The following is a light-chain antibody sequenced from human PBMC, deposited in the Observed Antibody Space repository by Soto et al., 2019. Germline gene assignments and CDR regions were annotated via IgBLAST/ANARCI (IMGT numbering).Light chain of an antibody. CDR1: SSDVGGYNY. CDR3: CSYAGSYTLV. Sequence: QSALTQPRSVCGSPGQSVTISCNGTSSDVGGYNYVSWYQQHPGKAPKLMIYDVSKRPSGVPDRFSGSKSGNTASLTISGLQAEDEADYYCCSYAGSYTLVFGGGTKVTVL. J-gene: IGLJ2*01. CDR2: DVS. V-gene: IGLV2-11*01.